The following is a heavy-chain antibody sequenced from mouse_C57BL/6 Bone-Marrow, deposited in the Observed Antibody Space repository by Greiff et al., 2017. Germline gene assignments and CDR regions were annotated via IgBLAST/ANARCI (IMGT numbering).Heavy chain of an antibody. CDR2: IDPSDSYT. CDR3: SRSGSIYVFAY. Sequence: QVQLQQPGAELVMPGASVKLSCKASGYTFTSYWMHWVKQRPGQGLEWIGEIDPSDSYTNYTQKVKGRSTFTVDNSTSTAYMLLSSLTSEDSAVYYCSRSGSIYVFAYWGQGTLVTVSA. D-gene: IGHD5-1*01. J-gene: IGHJ3*01. V-gene: IGHV1-69*01. CDR1: GYTFTSYW.